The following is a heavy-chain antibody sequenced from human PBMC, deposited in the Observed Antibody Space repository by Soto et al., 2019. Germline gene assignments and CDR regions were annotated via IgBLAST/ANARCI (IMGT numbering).Heavy chain of an antibody. V-gene: IGHV3-23*01. CDR1: GFTFSSYA. CDR3: AKDIVVVPAAMQGYGDYGWVFDY. J-gene: IGHJ4*02. CDR2: SSGSGGST. D-gene: IGHD2-2*01. Sequence: EVQLLESGGGLVQPGGSLRLSCAASGFTFSSYAMSWVRQPPGKGLEWVSASSGSGGSTYYADSVKGGFTISRDNSKNTLYLQMNSLRAEDTAVYYCAKDIVVVPAAMQGYGDYGWVFDYWGQGTLVTVSS.